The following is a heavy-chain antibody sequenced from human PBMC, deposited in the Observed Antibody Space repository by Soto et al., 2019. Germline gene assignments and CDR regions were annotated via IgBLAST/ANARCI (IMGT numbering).Heavy chain of an antibody. CDR3: AKLGTLDP. Sequence: PGGSLRLSGAASGFTLSGDGMHWVRQAPGKGLEWVATLSYDGSKKDYADSVKGRFTISRDISKNALYLQLNNLRDEDTAVYYCAKLGTLDPWGQGTLVTVSS. D-gene: IGHD1-1*01. J-gene: IGHJ5*02. CDR2: LSYDGSKK. V-gene: IGHV3-30-3*01. CDR1: GFTLSGDG.